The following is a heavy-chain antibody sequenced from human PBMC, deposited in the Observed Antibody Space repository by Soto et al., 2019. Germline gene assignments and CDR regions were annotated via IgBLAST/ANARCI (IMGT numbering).Heavy chain of an antibody. CDR3: AKDQGSSGPQPSYYYYYGMDV. CDR1: GFTFDDYT. D-gene: IGHD6-6*01. J-gene: IGHJ6*02. CDR2: ISWDGGST. V-gene: IGHV3-43*01. Sequence: GSLRLSCAACGFTFDDYTMHWVRQAPGKGLEWVSLISWDGGSTYYADSVKGRFTISRDNSKNSLYLQMNSLRTEDTALYYCAKDQGSSGPQPSYYYYYGMDVWGQGTTVTVS.